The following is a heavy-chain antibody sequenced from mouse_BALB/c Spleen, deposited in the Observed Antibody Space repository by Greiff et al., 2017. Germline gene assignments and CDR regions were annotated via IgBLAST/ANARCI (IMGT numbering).Heavy chain of an antibody. J-gene: IGHJ4*01. CDR2: ISSGSSTI. CDR3: ARRELSYAMDY. V-gene: IGHV5-17*02. Sequence: DVMLVESGGGLVQPGGSRKLSCAASGFTFSSFGMHWVRQAPEKGLEWVAYISSGSSTIYYADTVKGRFTISRDNPKNTLFLQMTSLRSEDTAMYYCARRELSYAMDYWGQGTSVTVSS. CDR1: GFTFSSFG.